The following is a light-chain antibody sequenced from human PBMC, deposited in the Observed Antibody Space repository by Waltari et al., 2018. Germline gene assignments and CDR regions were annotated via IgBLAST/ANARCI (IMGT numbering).Light chain of an antibody. CDR3: MQALQTPWT. V-gene: IGKV2-28*01. CDR1: QSLLPSDGYKY. Sequence: DIVMTQSPLSLPVTPGEPASISCRSSQSLLPSDGYKYMDWYLQKAGQSPQLLIYLGSNRASGVPDRFSGSGSGTDFTLKISRVEAEDVGVYYCMQALQTPWTFGQGTKVEIK. J-gene: IGKJ1*01. CDR2: LGS.